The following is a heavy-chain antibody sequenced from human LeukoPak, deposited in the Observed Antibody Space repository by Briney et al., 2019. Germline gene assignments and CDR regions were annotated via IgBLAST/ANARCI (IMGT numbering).Heavy chain of an antibody. V-gene: IGHV1-2*02. J-gene: IGHJ4*02. CDR1: GYTFTDYY. CDR2: INPDSGGT. D-gene: IGHD1-26*01. Sequence: GASVKVSCKASGYTFTDYYMHWVRQAPGQGLEWMGWINPDSGGTHYAQKFQGRVTMTRDTSISTAYMELSRLRSDDTAVYYCARGIVGALYYFDYWGQGTLVTVSS. CDR3: ARGIVGALYYFDY.